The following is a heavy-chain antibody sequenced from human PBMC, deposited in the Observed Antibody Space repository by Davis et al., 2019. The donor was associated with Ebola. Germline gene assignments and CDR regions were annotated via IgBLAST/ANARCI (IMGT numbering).Heavy chain of an antibody. CDR3: ARDNDFWSGYWIYMDV. J-gene: IGHJ6*03. Sequence: PSETLSLTCTVSGGSISSYYWSWIRQPAGKGLEWIGRIYTSGSTHYNPSLKSRVTMSVDTSKNQFSLKLSSVTAADTAVYYCARDNDFWSGYWIYMDVWGKGTTVTVSS. CDR1: GGSISSYY. D-gene: IGHD3-3*01. CDR2: IYTSGST. V-gene: IGHV4-4*07.